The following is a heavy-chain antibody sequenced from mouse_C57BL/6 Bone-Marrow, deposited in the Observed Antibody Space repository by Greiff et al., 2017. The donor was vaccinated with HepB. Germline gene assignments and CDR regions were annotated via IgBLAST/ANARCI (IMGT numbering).Heavy chain of an antibody. CDR3: TTGYYGSRGWAMDY. D-gene: IGHD1-1*01. V-gene: IGHV14-4*01. CDR2: IDPENGDT. CDR1: GFNIKDDY. J-gene: IGHJ4*01. Sequence: VQLQQPGAELVRPGASVKLSCTASGFNIKDDYMHWVKQRPEQGLEWIGWIDPENGDTEYASKFQGKATITADTSSNTAYLQLSSLTSEDTAVYYCTTGYYGSRGWAMDYWGQGTSVTVSS.